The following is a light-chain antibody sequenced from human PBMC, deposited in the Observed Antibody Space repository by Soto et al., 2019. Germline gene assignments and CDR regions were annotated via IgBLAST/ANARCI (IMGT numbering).Light chain of an antibody. CDR2: GAS. J-gene: IGKJ4*01. CDR3: QEFASN. Sequence: EILLTQSPGTLSLSPGDRVTLSCRASHSMSNSNLAWYQHKTGEAPRLLIYGASNRATGIPERFSGSGSGTDFILTINRLEPEDFAVYYCQEFASNFGGGTKVDIK. V-gene: IGKV3-20*01. CDR1: HSMSNSN.